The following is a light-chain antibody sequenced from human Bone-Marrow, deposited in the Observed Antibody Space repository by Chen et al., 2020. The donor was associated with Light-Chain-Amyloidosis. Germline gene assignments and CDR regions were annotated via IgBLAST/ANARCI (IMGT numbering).Light chain of an antibody. V-gene: IGLV2-14*01. CDR1: SSDVGGDNH. Sequence: QSALTQPASVSGSPGQSITISCTGTSSDVGGDNHVSWYQQHPDKAPKLMIYEVTNRPSWVPDRFSGSKSDNTASLTISGLQTEDEADYFCSSYTIINNLVFGSGTRVTVL. CDR3: SSYTIINNLV. CDR2: EVT. J-gene: IGLJ1*01.